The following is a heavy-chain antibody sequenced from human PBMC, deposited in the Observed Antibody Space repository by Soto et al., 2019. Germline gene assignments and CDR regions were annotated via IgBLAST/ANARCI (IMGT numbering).Heavy chain of an antibody. CDR3: ARELPVTSDY. CDR2: INPSGGST. V-gene: IGHV1-46*01. D-gene: IGHD4-17*01. CDR1: GYTFTNYY. Sequence: ASVKVSCKASGYTFTNYYMHWVRQAPGQGLEWMGIINPSGGSTSYAQKFKGRVTMTRDTSTSTVYMELSSLRLEDTAVYYCARELPVTSDYWGQGTLVTVSS. J-gene: IGHJ4*02.